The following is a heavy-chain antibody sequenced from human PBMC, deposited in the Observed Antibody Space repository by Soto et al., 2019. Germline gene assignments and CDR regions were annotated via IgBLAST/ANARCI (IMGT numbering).Heavy chain of an antibody. CDR3: ARARWLLRQEYYFDI. D-gene: IGHD2-21*01. V-gene: IGHV4-31*03. J-gene: IGHJ4*02. CDR1: GGSIDRTGYF. Sequence: SETLSLTCSVSGGSIDRTGYFRSWIRQPPGQGLEWIGYIYYGGTTFYNPSLKSRSTLSLDTDENRFSLNLTSVTAADTAVYYCARARWLLRQEYYFDIWGQGILVTVSS. CDR2: IYYGGTT.